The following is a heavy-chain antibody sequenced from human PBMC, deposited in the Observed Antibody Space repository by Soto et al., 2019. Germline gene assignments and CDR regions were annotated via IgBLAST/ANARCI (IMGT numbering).Heavy chain of an antibody. CDR1: GGTFSSYA. CDR3: ARAAPRITIFGVVGPYGMDV. D-gene: IGHD3-3*01. CDR2: IIPIFGTA. Sequence: ASVKVSCKASGGTFSSYAISWVRQAPGQGLEWMGGIIPIFGTANYAQKFQGRVTITADESTSTAYMELSSLRSEDTAVYYCARAAPRITIFGVVGPYGMDVWGQGTTVTVSS. J-gene: IGHJ6*02. V-gene: IGHV1-69*13.